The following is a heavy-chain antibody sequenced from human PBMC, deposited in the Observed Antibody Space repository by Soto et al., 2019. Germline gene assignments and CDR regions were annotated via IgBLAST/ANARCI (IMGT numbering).Heavy chain of an antibody. V-gene: IGHV3-23*01. J-gene: IGHJ4*02. CDR3: AKDFRPDGLYVLDY. CDR2: ISGSAGVT. D-gene: IGHD3-16*01. CDR1: GFTFSSYA. Sequence: GGSLRLSCAASGFTFSSYAMSWVRPAPGKGLEWVSTISGSAGVTSYADSVKGRFTISRDNSKTTLYLQMNSLGADDTAVYYCAKDFRPDGLYVLDYWGQGTLVTVSS.